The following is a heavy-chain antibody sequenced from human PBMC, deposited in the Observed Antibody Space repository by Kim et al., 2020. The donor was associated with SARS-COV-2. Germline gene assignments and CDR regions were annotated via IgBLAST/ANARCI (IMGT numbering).Heavy chain of an antibody. V-gene: IGHV3-23*01. CDR1: GFTLDNHS. D-gene: IGHD6-25*01. CDR3: ARVRPHGSGWPDIDS. Sequence: GGSLRLSCAAFGFTLDNHSMTWVRQAPGKALEWLSGISSNGGSIDYADSVEGRFTISRDDVKNTLYLDMSGLRADDTAVYFCARVRPHGSGWPDIDSWG. J-gene: IGHJ5*01. CDR2: ISSNGGSI.